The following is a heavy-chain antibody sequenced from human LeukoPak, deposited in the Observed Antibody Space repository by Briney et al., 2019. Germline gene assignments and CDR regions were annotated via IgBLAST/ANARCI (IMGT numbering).Heavy chain of an antibody. Sequence: TGESLKISCKGSGYSFTSYWIGWVRQMPGKGLEWMGIIYPGDSDTRYSPSFQGQVTISADKSISTAYLQWSSLKASDTAMYYCARWARASGYCLDYWGQGTLVTVSS. V-gene: IGHV5-51*01. CDR1: GYSFTSYW. D-gene: IGHD3-22*01. CDR3: ARWARASGYCLDY. CDR2: IYPGDSDT. J-gene: IGHJ4*02.